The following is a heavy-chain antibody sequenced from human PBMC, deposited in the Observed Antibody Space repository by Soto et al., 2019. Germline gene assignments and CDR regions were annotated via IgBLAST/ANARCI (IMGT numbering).Heavy chain of an antibody. CDR3: ARDSLYCSGGSCYSGGIYSYGPGFDY. CDR1: GFTFSSYS. J-gene: IGHJ4*02. V-gene: IGHV3-21*01. D-gene: IGHD2-15*01. CDR2: ISSSSSYI. Sequence: PGGSLRLSCAASGFTFSSYSMNWVRQAPGKGLEWDSSISSSSSYIYYADSVKGRFTISRDNAKNSLYLQMNSLRAEDTAVYYCARDSLYCSGGSCYSGGIYSYGPGFDYWGQGTLVTVSS.